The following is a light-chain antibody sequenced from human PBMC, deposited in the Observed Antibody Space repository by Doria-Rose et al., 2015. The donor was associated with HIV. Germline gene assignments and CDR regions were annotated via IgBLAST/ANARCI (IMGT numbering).Light chain of an antibody. V-gene: IGKV4-1*01. J-gene: IGKJ3*01. Sequence: EIVMTQSPESLGMSLGERATLNCKSNQSLLYTSKNYLAWYQQKPGQPPKLLIYWASTRQSGVPARFSGSWSGTDFTLTISSLEAEDVAVYHCQQYYDTPSFGPGTTVDIK. CDR3: QQYYDTPS. CDR2: WAS. CDR1: QSLLYTSKNY.